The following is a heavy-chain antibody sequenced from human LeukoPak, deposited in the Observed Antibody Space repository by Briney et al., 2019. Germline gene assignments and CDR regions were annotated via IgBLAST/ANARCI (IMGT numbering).Heavy chain of an antibody. CDR2: ISSSSSII. Sequence: PGGSLRLSCAASGFTFSLHSMNWVRQAPGKGLVWVSYISSSSSIIYYADSVKGRFTISRDNAKNSLYLQMNSLRAEDTAVYYCAREVTYCGGDCSGGWFDPWGQGTLVTVSS. CDR3: AREVTYCGGDCSGGWFDP. V-gene: IGHV3-48*01. D-gene: IGHD2-21*02. CDR1: GFTFSLHS. J-gene: IGHJ5*02.